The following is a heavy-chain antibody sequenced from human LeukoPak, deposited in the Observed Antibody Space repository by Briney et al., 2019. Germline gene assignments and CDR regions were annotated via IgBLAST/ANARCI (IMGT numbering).Heavy chain of an antibody. J-gene: IGHJ2*01. CDR2: IYSSGNT. D-gene: IGHD5-18*01. CDR3: AREGGNSYGSWYYDL. V-gene: IGHV4-4*07. Sequence: PSETLSLTCTVSGDSLSRLYWSWIRQPAGKGLESIGRIYSSGNTNYNPILQSRVTMSVGTSKNQFSLKLTSVTAADTAVYYCAREGGNSYGSWYYDLWGRGTQITVSS. CDR1: GDSLSRLY.